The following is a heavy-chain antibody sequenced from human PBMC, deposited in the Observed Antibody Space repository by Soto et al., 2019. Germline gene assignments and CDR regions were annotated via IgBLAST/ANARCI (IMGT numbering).Heavy chain of an antibody. D-gene: IGHD3-3*01. J-gene: IGHJ6*02. CDR3: ARGTHYDFWSGYSVDYGMDV. CDR2: INPNSGGT. Sequence: GASVKVSCKASGYTFTGYYMPWVRQAPGQGLEWMGWINPNSGGTNYAQKFQGRVTMTRDTSISTAYMELSRLRSDDTAVYYCARGTHYDFWSGYSVDYGMDVWGQGTTVTVSS. CDR1: GYTFTGYY. V-gene: IGHV1-2*02.